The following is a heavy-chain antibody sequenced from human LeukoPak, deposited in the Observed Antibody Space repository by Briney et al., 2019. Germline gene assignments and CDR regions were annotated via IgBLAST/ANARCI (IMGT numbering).Heavy chain of an antibody. CDR3: ARGSDYGENNWFDP. Sequence: SVKVSCKASGGTFSSYAISWVRQAPGQGLEWMGRIIPTFGIANYAQKFQGRVTITADKSTSTAYMELSSLRSEDTAVYYCARGSDYGENNWFDPWGQGTLVTVSS. V-gene: IGHV1-69*04. D-gene: IGHD4-17*01. CDR1: GGTFSSYA. CDR2: IIPTFGIA. J-gene: IGHJ5*02.